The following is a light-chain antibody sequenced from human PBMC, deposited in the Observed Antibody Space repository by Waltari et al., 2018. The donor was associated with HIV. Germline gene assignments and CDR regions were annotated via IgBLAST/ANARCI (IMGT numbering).Light chain of an antibody. CDR3: SSYSSSTSPYV. CDR2: EAS. J-gene: IGLJ1*01. CDR1: TSDIGNYNY. V-gene: IGLV2-14*01. Sequence: QSALTQPASVSGSPGQSITISCTGTTSDIGNYNYVSWYQHHPGRAPKLIIFEASNRPSGVSNRFSGSKSGNTASLTVSGLHAEDEGDYYCSSYSSSTSPYVFGTGTKVTVV.